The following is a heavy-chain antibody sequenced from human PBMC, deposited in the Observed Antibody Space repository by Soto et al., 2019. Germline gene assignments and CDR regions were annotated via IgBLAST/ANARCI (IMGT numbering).Heavy chain of an antibody. J-gene: IGHJ5*02. CDR2: IKSNSHGAAT. CDR1: GFTFSVAW. Sequence: GGSLRLSCEASGFTFSVAWMNWVRQAPGEGLEWVGRIKSNSHGAATDYTSPVRGRFTISRDDSKNTLYLQMSSLKTEDTAVYYCTTAGVHSGSYHWFDPWGPGTLVTVSS. CDR3: TTAGVHSGSYHWFDP. D-gene: IGHD1-26*01. V-gene: IGHV3-15*07.